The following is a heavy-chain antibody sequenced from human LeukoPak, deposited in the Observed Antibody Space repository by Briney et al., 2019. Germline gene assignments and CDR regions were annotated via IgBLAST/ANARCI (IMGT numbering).Heavy chain of an antibody. D-gene: IGHD6-13*01. V-gene: IGHV3-9*01. CDR2: ISWNSGSI. Sequence: PGRSLRLSCAASGFTFDDYAMHWVRQAPGKGLEWVSGISWNSGSIGYADSAKGRFTISRDNAKNSLYLQMNSLRAEDTALYYCAKGGGSSWYGDFDYWGQGTLVTVSS. J-gene: IGHJ4*02. CDR1: GFTFDDYA. CDR3: AKGGGSSWYGDFDY.